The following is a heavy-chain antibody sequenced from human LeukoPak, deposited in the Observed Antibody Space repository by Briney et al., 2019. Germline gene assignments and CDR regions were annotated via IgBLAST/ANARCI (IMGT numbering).Heavy chain of an antibody. Sequence: SETLSLTCAVYGGSFSGYYWSWIRQPPGKGLEWIGEINHSGSTNYNPSPKSRVTISVDTSKNQFSLKLSSVTAADTAVYYCARGRGGYMVRGVVNDYWGQGTLVTVSS. CDR2: INHSGST. D-gene: IGHD3-10*01. V-gene: IGHV4-34*01. CDR1: GGSFSGYY. CDR3: ARGRGGYMVRGVVNDY. J-gene: IGHJ4*02.